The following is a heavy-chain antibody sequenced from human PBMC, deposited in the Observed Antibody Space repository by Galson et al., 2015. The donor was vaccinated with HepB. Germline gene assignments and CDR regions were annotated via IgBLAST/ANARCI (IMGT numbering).Heavy chain of an antibody. CDR2: IYPGDSDT. Sequence: QSGAEVKKPGESLKISCKGSGYSFTSYWIGWVRQMPGKGLEWMGIIYPGDSDTRYSPSFQGQVTISADKSISTAYLQWSSLKASDTAMYYCARHAFRGDYVWEAPFDYWGQGTLVTVSS. J-gene: IGHJ4*02. CDR1: GYSFTSYW. V-gene: IGHV5-51*01. D-gene: IGHD3-16*01. CDR3: ARHAFRGDYVWEAPFDY.